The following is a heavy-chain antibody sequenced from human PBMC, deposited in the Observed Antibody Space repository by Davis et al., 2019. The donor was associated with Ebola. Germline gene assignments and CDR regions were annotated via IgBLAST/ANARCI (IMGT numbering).Heavy chain of an antibody. J-gene: IGHJ4*02. CDR3: AKGDGKQWLVQIFDY. CDR2: ISWNSGSI. V-gene: IGHV3-9*03. D-gene: IGHD6-19*01. CDR1: GFTFDDYA. Sequence: SLKISCTASGFTFDDYAMHWVRPPPGKGLEWVSGISWNSGSIGYADSVKGRFTISRDNAKNSLYLQMNSLRAEDMALYYCAKGDGKQWLVQIFDYWGQGTLVTVSS.